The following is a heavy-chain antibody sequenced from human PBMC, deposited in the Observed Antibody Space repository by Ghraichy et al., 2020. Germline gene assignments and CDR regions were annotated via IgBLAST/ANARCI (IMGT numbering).Heavy chain of an antibody. V-gene: IGHV2-5*02. Sequence: SGPTLVKPTQTLTLTCTFSGFSLSTSGVGVGWIRQPPGKALEWLALIYWDDDKRYSPSLKSRLTITKDTSKNQVVLTMTNMDPVDTATYYCAHGPSAYCGGDCYPDYFDYWGQGTLVTVSS. CDR3: AHGPSAYCGGDCYPDYFDY. CDR2: IYWDDDK. CDR1: GFSLSTSGVG. J-gene: IGHJ4*02. D-gene: IGHD2-21*02.